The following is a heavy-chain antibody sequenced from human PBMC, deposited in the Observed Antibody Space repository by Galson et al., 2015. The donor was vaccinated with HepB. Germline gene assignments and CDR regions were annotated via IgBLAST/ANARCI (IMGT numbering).Heavy chain of an antibody. Sequence: SVKVSCKASGYTFTSYYMHWVRQAPGQGLEWMGIINPGGGSTSYAQKFQGRVTMTRDTSTSTVYMELSSLRSEDTAVYYCARDLKCRDIVVVPAAVNGMDVWGQGTTVTVSS. CDR1: GYTFTSYY. CDR2: INPGGGST. CDR3: ARDLKCRDIVVVPAAVNGMDV. D-gene: IGHD2-2*01. J-gene: IGHJ6*02. V-gene: IGHV1-46*01.